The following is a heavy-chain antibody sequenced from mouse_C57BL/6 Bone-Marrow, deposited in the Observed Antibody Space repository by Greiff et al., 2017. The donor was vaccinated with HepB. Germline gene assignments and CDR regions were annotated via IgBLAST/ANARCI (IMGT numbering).Heavy chain of an antibody. CDR2: ITPSNGGT. Sequence: VQLQQSGTELVKPGASVKLSCKASGYTFTSYWMHWVKQRPGQGLEWIGNITPSNGGTNYNEKFKSKATLTVAKASSTAYMQLISLTSADSAVYYCARGGDYDVSWFAYWGQGTLVTVSA. D-gene: IGHD2-4*01. J-gene: IGHJ3*01. V-gene: IGHV1-53*01. CDR3: ARGGDYDVSWFAY. CDR1: GYTFTSYW.